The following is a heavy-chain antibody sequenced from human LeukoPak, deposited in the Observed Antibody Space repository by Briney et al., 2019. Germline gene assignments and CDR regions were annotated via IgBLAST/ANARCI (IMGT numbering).Heavy chain of an antibody. Sequence: ASVKVSCKASGYTFTSYGISWVRQAPGQGLEWMGWISAYNGNTNYAQKLQGRVTMTTDTSTSTAYMELRSLRSDDTAVYYCAREYSSSWYPHYWYFDLWGRGTLVTASS. J-gene: IGHJ2*01. CDR3: AREYSSSWYPHYWYFDL. CDR2: ISAYNGNT. CDR1: GYTFTSYG. D-gene: IGHD6-13*01. V-gene: IGHV1-18*01.